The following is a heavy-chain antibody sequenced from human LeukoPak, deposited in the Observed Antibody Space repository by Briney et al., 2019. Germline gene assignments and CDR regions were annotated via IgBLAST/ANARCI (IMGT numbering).Heavy chain of an antibody. V-gene: IGHV1-18*01. Sequence: ASVKVSCKASGYTFTSYGISWVRQAPGQGLEWMGWISAYNGNTNYAQKLQGRVTMTTDTSTSTAYMELRSLRSDDTAVYYCARDNIYSGYDYAPWDYWGQGTLVTVSS. D-gene: IGHD5-12*01. CDR2: ISAYNGNT. J-gene: IGHJ4*02. CDR1: GYTFTSYG. CDR3: ARDNIYSGYDYAPWDY.